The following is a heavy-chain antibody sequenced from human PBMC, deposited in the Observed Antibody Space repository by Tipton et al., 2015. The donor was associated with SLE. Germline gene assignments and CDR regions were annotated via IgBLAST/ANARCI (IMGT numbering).Heavy chain of an antibody. V-gene: IGHV4-61*02. Sequence: TLSLTCTVSGGSISSGSYYWSWIRQPAGKGLEWIGRIYTSGSTNYNPSLKSRVTISVDTSKNQFSLKLSSVTAADTAVYYCARDLSGVDPWGQGTLVTVSS. CDR3: ARDLSGVDP. J-gene: IGHJ5*02. CDR1: GGSISSGSYY. D-gene: IGHD1-26*01. CDR2: IYTSGST.